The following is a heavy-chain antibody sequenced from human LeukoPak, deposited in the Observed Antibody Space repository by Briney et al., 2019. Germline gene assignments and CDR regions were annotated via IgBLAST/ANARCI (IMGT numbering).Heavy chain of an antibody. D-gene: IGHD5-24*01. Sequence: GASVKGSCKASGYTFTGYYMHWVRQAPGQGLEWMGWINPNSGGTNYAQKLQGRVTMTRDTSISTAYMELSRLTSDDTAVYYCASRDGPQGGFDYWGQGTLVTVSS. J-gene: IGHJ4*02. V-gene: IGHV1-2*02. CDR3: ASRDGPQGGFDY. CDR2: INPNSGGT. CDR1: GYTFTGYY.